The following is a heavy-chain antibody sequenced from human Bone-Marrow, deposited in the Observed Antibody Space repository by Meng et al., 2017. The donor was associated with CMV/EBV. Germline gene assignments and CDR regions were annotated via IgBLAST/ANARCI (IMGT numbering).Heavy chain of an antibody. Sequence: ASVKVSCKASGYTLTRYYMHWVRQAPGQGLEWMGIINPSGGRTTYAQKFQGRIIMTSDTSTNTVYMEVSSLRSEDTAVYYCARDLQPRDFGVIMGPHYYYGMDVWGQGTTVTVSS. CDR1: GYTLTRYY. CDR3: ARDLQPRDFGVIMGPHYYYGMDV. CDR2: INPSGGRT. V-gene: IGHV1-46*01. J-gene: IGHJ6*02. D-gene: IGHD3-3*01.